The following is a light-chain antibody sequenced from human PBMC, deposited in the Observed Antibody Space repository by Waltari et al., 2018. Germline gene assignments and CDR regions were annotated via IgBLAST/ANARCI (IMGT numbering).Light chain of an antibody. CDR3: QQYNKWPPLT. CDR2: GAS. CDR1: QNIHDS. V-gene: IGKV3-15*01. J-gene: IGKJ4*01. Sequence: EVLMTQSPATLSVSTGERVTLSCRASQNIHDSLAWYQQKPGQAPRLLIYGASTRATDIPARFRGSGSGTEFTLTINSLQSEDLGIYYCQQYNKWPPLTFGGGTKVEIK.